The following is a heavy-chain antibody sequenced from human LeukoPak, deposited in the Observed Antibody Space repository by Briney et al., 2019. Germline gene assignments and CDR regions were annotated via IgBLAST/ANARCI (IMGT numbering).Heavy chain of an antibody. CDR3: TTDHEWAGYFGSRKPYDY. CDR2: IKTKIDGGTT. CDR1: GLSFSNGW. Sequence: GGSLRLSCAASGLSFSNGWMSWVRQAPGKGLEWVGRIKTKIDGGTTDYAAPVKGRFTISRDDSRNTLYLQMKSLKTEDTAVYYCTTDHEWAGYFGSRKPYDYWGQGTLVTVSS. D-gene: IGHD1-26*01. V-gene: IGHV3-15*01. J-gene: IGHJ4*02.